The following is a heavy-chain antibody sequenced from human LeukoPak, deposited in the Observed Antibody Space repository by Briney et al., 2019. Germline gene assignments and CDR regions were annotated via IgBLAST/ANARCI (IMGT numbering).Heavy chain of an antibody. J-gene: IGHJ5*02. CDR1: GCTFSSYV. Sequence: SVKVSCKASGCTFSSYVISWVRQDPGEGLEWMGRIIPILGIANYAQKFQGGVTITADKSTSTDYMELSGLRSEDTAVYYCARGSMTTVVTENWFDPWGQGTLVVVSS. CDR3: ARGSMTTVVTENWFDP. V-gene: IGHV1-69*04. CDR2: IIPILGIA. D-gene: IGHD4-23*01.